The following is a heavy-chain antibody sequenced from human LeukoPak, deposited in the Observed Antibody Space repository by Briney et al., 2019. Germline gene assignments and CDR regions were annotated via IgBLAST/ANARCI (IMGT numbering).Heavy chain of an antibody. CDR2: MNPNSGNT. V-gene: IGHV1-8*01. Sequence: VASVKVSCKASGYTFTSYDINWVRQATGQGLEWRGWMNPNSGNTGYAQKFQGRVTMTRNTSISTAYMELSSLRSEDTAVYYCARGNQRGWYIVPFDPWGQGTLVTVSS. CDR1: GYTFTSYD. D-gene: IGHD6-19*01. CDR3: ARGNQRGWYIVPFDP. J-gene: IGHJ5*02.